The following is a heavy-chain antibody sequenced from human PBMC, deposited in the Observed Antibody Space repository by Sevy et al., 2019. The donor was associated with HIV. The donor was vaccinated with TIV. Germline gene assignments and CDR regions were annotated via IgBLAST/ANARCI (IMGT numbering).Heavy chain of an antibody. CDR1: GGPFNTYA. Sequence: ASVKVSCKASGGPFNTYAITWIRQAPGQGPEWMGGIIPLFGTTNYAQKFQGRVTITADESRTTAYLEVSSLRSEDTAVYYCASEVGGSVRLERLTSYYGVDVWGQGTTVTVSS. CDR3: ASEVGGSVRLERLTSYYGVDV. CDR2: IIPLFGTT. J-gene: IGHJ6*02. D-gene: IGHD1-1*01. V-gene: IGHV1-69*13.